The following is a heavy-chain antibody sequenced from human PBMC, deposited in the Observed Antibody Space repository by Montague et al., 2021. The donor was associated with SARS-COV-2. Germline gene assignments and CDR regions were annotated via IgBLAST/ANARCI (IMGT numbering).Heavy chain of an antibody. CDR3: ARDRGSWYFDY. CDR1: GFTFSSYS. J-gene: IGHJ4*02. Sequence: SLRLSCAASGFTFSSYSMNWVRQAPGKGLEWVSSISSNSSYIYYADSVKGRFTISRDNAKNSPYLQMNSLRAEDTAVYYCARDRGSWYFDYWGQGTLVTVSS. CDR2: ISSNSSYI. V-gene: IGHV3-21*01. D-gene: IGHD6-13*01.